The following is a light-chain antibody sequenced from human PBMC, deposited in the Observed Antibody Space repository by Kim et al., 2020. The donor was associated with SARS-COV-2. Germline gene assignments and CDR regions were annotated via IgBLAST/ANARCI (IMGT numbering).Light chain of an antibody. J-gene: IGKJ3*01. CDR1: QDISNY. Sequence: SVGDRVTITCQASQDISNYLNLYQQKPGKAPKLLIYDASNLETGVPSRFSGSGSGTDFTFTISSLQPEDIATYYCQQYDNLLSFTFGPGTKVDIK. CDR3: QQYDNLLSFT. V-gene: IGKV1-33*01. CDR2: DAS.